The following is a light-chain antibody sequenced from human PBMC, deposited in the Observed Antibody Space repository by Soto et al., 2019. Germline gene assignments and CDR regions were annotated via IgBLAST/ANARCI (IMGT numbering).Light chain of an antibody. CDR3: QVWDSSTAV. V-gene: IGLV3-9*01. Sequence: SYELTQPLSVSVALGQTARITCGGNNIGSKNVHWYQQKPGQAPVLVIHRDSNRPSGIPERFSGSNSGTTATLTISSAQAGDEADYYCQVWDSSTAVFGTGTKLTVL. J-gene: IGLJ1*01. CDR2: RDS. CDR1: NIGSKN.